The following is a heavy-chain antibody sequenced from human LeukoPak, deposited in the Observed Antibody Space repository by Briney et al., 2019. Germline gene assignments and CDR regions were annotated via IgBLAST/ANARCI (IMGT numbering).Heavy chain of an antibody. J-gene: IGHJ4*02. V-gene: IGHV4-39*01. CDR1: GDSITTSNYH. CDR3: VSDSYGGYRDFDF. D-gene: IGHD4-23*01. CDR2: IFRNGFP. Sequence: SETLSLTCTVSGDSITTSNYHWGWIRQPPGKGLEWIGSIFRNGFPSYNPSLKSRVTIFVDTSKNQVSLNLNSVTAADTAVCHCVSDSYGGYRDFDFWGQGTLVTVSS.